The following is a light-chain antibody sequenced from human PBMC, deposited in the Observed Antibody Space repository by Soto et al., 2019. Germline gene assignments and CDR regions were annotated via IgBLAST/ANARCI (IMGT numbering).Light chain of an antibody. J-gene: IGKJ1*01. CDR3: QQLNSYPPT. V-gene: IGKV1-9*01. Sequence: DIQITQSPSFLSASVGDRVTITCRASQGISSYLAWYQQKPGKAPKLLIYAASTLQSGVPSRFSGSGSGTEFTLTISSLQPEDFATYYCQQLNSYPPTFGQGTKVDIK. CDR2: AAS. CDR1: QGISSY.